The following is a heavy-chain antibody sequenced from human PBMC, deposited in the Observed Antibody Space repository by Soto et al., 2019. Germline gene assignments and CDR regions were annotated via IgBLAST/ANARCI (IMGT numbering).Heavy chain of an antibody. J-gene: IGHJ3*02. CDR1: GGSISSYY. D-gene: IGHD6-25*01. Sequence: QVQLQESGPGLVKPSETLSLTCTVSGGSISSYYWSWIRQPPGKGLEWIGYIYYSGSTNYNPSLRRRPTISVDRSKTQFSLKLSSVPAADTAVYYCARGRPVDIWGQGTVVTVSS. CDR2: IYYSGST. V-gene: IGHV4-59*01. CDR3: ARGRPVDI.